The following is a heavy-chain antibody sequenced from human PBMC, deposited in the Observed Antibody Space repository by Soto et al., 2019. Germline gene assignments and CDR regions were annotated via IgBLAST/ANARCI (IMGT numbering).Heavy chain of an antibody. J-gene: IGHJ4*02. D-gene: IGHD1-26*01. CDR2: IIPIFGTA. CDR3: ARDMGYSGSPGIDY. Sequence: ASVKVSCKASGGTFSSYAISWVRQAPGQGLEWMGGIIPIFGTANYAQKFQGRVTITADESTSTAYMELSSLRSEDTAVYYCARDMGYSGSPGIDYWGQGTLVTVSS. CDR1: GGTFSSYA. V-gene: IGHV1-69*13.